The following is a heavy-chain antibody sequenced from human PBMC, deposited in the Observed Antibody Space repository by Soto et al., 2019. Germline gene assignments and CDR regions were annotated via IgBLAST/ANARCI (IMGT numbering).Heavy chain of an antibody. CDR3: ATHGPDYYYGMDV. Sequence: ASVKVSCKDSGYTFTGYYMHWVRQAPGQGLEWMGWINPNSGGTNYAQKFQGWVTMTRDTSISTAYMELSSLRSEDTAVYYCATHGPDYYYGMDVWGQGTTVTVSS. CDR2: INPNSGGT. V-gene: IGHV1-2*04. CDR1: GYTFTGYY. J-gene: IGHJ6*02.